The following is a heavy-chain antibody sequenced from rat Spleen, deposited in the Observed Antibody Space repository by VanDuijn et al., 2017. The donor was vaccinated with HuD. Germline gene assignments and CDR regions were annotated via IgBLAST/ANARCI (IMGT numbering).Heavy chain of an antibody. V-gene: IGHV5-25*01. D-gene: IGHD1-9*01. Sequence: EVQLVESGGGLVQPGRSLKLSCAASGFTFSDYNMAWVRQAPTKGLEWVAYISAGGDNTYYRDSVKGRLTISRNNAKSTLYLQMDSLRSEDTATYYCARHGAYYGYNYNWFAYWGQGTLVAVSS. CDR1: GFTFSDYN. CDR3: ARHGAYYGYNYNWFAY. CDR2: ISAGGDNT. J-gene: IGHJ3*01.